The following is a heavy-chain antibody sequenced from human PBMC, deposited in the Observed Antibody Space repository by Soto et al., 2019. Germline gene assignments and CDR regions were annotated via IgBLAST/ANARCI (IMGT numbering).Heavy chain of an antibody. Sequence: EVQLLESGGGLVQPGGSLRLSCAASGFTFSSYAMSWVRQAPGKGLEWVSVITNTGGDTLDADSVKGRFTISRDNSKNTLYLQMNSLRAEDAAIYYCAKASGESYPGSRVFDYWGQITRVTVSS. CDR3: AKASGESYPGSRVFDY. J-gene: IGHJ4*02. V-gene: IGHV3-23*01. CDR2: ITNTGGDT. D-gene: IGHD3-10*01. CDR1: GFTFSSYA.